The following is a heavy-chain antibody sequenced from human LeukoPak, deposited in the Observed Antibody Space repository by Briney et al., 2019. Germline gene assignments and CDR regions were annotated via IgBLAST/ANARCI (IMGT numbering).Heavy chain of an antibody. CDR3: ATIRAYTSVWYPARGIDY. D-gene: IGHD6-19*01. V-gene: IGHV4-39*01. CDR1: SGSISSNTYY. CDR2: IYYTGST. J-gene: IGHJ4*02. Sequence: PSETLSLTCAVSSGSISSNTYYWAWIRQPPGKGLEWIGSIYYTGSTYYNPSLKSRVTISVDTSKNQFYLNLSSVTAADTAVYFCATIRAYTSVWYPARGIDYWGQGTLVTVSS.